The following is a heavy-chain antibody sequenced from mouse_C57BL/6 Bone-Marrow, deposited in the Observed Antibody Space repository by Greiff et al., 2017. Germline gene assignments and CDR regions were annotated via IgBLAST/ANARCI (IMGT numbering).Heavy chain of an antibody. CDR1: GYTFTSYG. CDR3: AGCPYYSSGGFDY. D-gene: IGHD2-5*01. V-gene: IGHV1-81*01. CDR2: IYPRSGNT. J-gene: IGHJ2*01. Sequence: QVQLMESGAELARPGASVKLSCKASGYTFTSYGISWVKPRTGPGLEWIGEIYPRSGNTYYNEQFKGKATLTADKSSSTAYMELRSLTSEDSAVYFCAGCPYYSSGGFDYWGEGTTLTVSS.